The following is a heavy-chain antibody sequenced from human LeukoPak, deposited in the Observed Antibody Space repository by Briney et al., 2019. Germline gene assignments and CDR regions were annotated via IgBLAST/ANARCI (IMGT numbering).Heavy chain of an antibody. V-gene: IGHV3-73*01. CDR2: IRNKANSYAT. J-gene: IGHJ3*02. D-gene: IGHD5-24*01. CDR1: GFTFSGSA. CDR3: TPSRDGYNGAFDI. Sequence: GGSLRLSCAASGFTFSGSAMHWVLQASGKGLEWVGRIRNKANSYATAYAASVKGRFTISRDDSKNTAYLQMNSLKAEDTAVYYCTPSRDGYNGAFDIWGQGTMVTVSS.